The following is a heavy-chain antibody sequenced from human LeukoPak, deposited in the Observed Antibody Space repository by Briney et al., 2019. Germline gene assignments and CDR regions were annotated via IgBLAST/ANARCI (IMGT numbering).Heavy chain of an antibody. CDR1: EYSFTSYW. J-gene: IGHJ4*02. CDR2: INPGDSDT. D-gene: IGHD2-15*01. Sequence: GESLKISCKGSEYSFTSYWIGGVRQLPGKGLEGMGIINPGDSDTRYSPSFQGQVTISADKSISTAYLQWSSLKASDTALYYCAREYPHGGFDYWGQGTLVTVSS. V-gene: IGHV5-51*01. CDR3: AREYPHGGFDY.